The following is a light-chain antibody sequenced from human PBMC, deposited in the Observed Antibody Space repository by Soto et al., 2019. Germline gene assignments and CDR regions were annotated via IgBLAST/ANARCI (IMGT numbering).Light chain of an antibody. Sequence: AIRMTQSQSSLSACTGDRVTITCRARQGISSYLAWYQQKPGKAPKLLIYAASTLQSGVPSRFIGSGSRTYFTLTISCLQSEDFATYYCQQYYSYPYTVGQGTKLEIK. CDR2: AAS. J-gene: IGKJ2*01. V-gene: IGKV1-8*01. CDR3: QQYYSYPYT. CDR1: QGISSY.